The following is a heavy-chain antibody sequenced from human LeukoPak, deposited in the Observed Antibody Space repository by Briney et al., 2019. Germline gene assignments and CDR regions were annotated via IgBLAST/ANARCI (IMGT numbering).Heavy chain of an antibody. CDR1: GGSFSGYY. J-gene: IGHJ4*02. CDR2: INHSGST. Sequence: PSETLSLTCAVYGGSFSGYYWSWIRQPPGKGLEWIGEINHSGSTNYNPSLKSRVTISVDTSKNQFSLKLSSVTAADTAVYYCARRNAGIVVADMYDYWGQGTLVTVSS. CDR3: ARRNAGIVVADMYDY. V-gene: IGHV4-34*01. D-gene: IGHD2-2*01.